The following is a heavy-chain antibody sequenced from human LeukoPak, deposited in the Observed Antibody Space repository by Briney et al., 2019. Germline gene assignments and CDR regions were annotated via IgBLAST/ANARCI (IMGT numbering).Heavy chain of an antibody. D-gene: IGHD1-14*01. CDR3: ATDHRRVANDAFDI. J-gene: IGHJ3*02. V-gene: IGHV1-24*01. Sequence: ASAKDSCKVSGYTLTELSRHWGRQPPGKRREWRGGIVPEDGETIYAQNFQGRVTIAEDTSTDTAHIELSSLRSEDTAVDYCATDHRRVANDAFDIWGQGTMVTVSS. CDR2: IVPEDGET. CDR1: GYTLTELS.